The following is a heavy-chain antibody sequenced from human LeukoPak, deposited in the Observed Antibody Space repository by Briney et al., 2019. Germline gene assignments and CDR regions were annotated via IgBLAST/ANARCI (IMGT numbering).Heavy chain of an antibody. CDR1: GFTFSSYW. J-gene: IGHJ4*02. Sequence: GGSLRLSCAASGFTFSSYWMNWARQAPGKGLEWVASINHNGNVNYYVDSVKGRFTVSRDNSKNTLYLQINSLRVEDTAVYYCARDRGNDYFDSWGQGTLVIVSS. V-gene: IGHV3-7*01. CDR3: ARDRGNDYFDS. CDR2: INHNGNVN.